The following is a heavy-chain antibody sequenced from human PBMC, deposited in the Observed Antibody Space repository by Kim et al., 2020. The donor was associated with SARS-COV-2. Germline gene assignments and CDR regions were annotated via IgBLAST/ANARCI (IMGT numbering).Heavy chain of an antibody. J-gene: IGHJ6*02. Sequence: SVKVSCKASGGTFSSYAISWVRQAPGQGLEWMGGIIPIFGTGNYAQKFQGRVTITADASTSTAYMELSSLRSEDTAVYYCARSGDSSSWAKYDYSGMDVWGQGTTVTVSS. CDR1: GGTFSSYA. D-gene: IGHD6-13*01. CDR2: IIPIFGTG. CDR3: ARSGDSSSWAKYDYSGMDV. V-gene: IGHV1-69*13.